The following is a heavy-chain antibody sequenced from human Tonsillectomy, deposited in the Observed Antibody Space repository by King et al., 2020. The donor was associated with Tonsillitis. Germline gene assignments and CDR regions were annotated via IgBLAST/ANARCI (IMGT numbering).Heavy chain of an antibody. CDR3: AKAQNRGWYELKDV. J-gene: IGHJ6*04. D-gene: IGHD6-19*01. CDR2: ISYDGSNK. V-gene: IGHV3-30*18. Sequence: VQLVESGGGVVQPGRSLRLSCAASGFTFSSYGMHWVRQAPGKGLEWVAVISYDGSNKYYADSVKGRLPISRDNSKNTLYLQMNSLRAEDTAVYYCAKAQNRGWYELKDVWGKGTTVTVSS. CDR1: GFTFSSYG.